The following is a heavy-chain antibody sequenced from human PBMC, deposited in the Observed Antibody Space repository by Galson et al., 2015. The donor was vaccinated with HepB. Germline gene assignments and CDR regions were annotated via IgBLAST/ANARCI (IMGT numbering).Heavy chain of an antibody. V-gene: IGHV3-33*08. CDR3: ARGAGVSHGYGFVDYYYYTDV. Sequence: SLRLSCAASGFTFSDYGMNWVRQAPGKGLEWLALISYDGSDKYYADSLKGRFTISRDNSKNTVYLQMNSLRVDDAAVYFCARGAGVSHGYGFVDYYYYTDVWGKGTTVTVSS. D-gene: IGHD5-18*01. J-gene: IGHJ6*03. CDR1: GFTFSDYG. CDR2: ISYDGSDK.